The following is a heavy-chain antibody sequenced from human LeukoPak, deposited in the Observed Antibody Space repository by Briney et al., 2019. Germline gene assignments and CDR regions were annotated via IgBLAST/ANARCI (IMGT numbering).Heavy chain of an antibody. Sequence: GGSLRLSCAASGFTFSSYAMSWVRQAPGKGLEWVSAISGSGGSTYYADSVKGRFTISRDNSKNTLYLQMNSLRAEDTAVYYCAKDQELFDYPQDFDYWGQGTLVTVSS. V-gene: IGHV3-23*01. CDR2: ISGSGGST. CDR1: GFTFSSYA. CDR3: AKDQELFDYPQDFDY. J-gene: IGHJ4*02. D-gene: IGHD3-10*01.